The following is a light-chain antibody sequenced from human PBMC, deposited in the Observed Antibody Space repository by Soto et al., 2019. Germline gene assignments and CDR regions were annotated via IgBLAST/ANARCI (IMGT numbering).Light chain of an antibody. Sequence: EIVLTQSPGTLSLSPWERATLSCRASQSVNSNYLAWHQQKPGQAPRLLIYGASSRATGIPDKFSGSESGTDVTRNTGRLGPEYVVVYYWQQYGVSPWYIVAQGTKLEFK. CDR1: QSVNSNY. CDR3: QQYGVSPWYI. CDR2: GAS. J-gene: IGKJ2*01. V-gene: IGKV3-20*01.